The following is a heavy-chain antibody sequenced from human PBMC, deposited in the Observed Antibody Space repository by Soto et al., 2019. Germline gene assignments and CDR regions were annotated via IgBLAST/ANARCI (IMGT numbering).Heavy chain of an antibody. CDR1: GYTFTSYG. D-gene: IGHD1-7*01. Sequence: QVQLVQSGAEVKKPGASVKVSCKASGYTFTSYGISWVRQAPGQGLEWMGRISAYNGNTNYAQKLQGRVTMTPDTSTSTAYMELRSLRSDDTAVYYCARDRGYNWNYCWFGPWCQGTLVTVSS. J-gene: IGHJ5*02. V-gene: IGHV1-18*01. CDR3: ARDRGYNWNYCWFGP. CDR2: ISAYNGNT.